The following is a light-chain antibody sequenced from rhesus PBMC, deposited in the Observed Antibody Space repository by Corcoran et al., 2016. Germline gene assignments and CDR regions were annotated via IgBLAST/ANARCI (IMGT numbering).Light chain of an antibody. CDR2: GAS. CDR3: QEASNLYS. J-gene: IGKJ2*01. Sequence: EIVMTQSPATLSLSPGETATISCRTSQSVSSYLAWYQQKPGQAPRRLIYGASSRATGIPDRFSGSGSGTDFTHTISSLEPEDFAVYYCQEASNLYSFGQGTKVEIK. CDR1: QSVSSY. V-gene: IGKV3-31*02.